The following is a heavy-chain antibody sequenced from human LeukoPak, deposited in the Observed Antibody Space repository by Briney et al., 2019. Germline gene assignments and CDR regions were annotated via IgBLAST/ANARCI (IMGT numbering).Heavy chain of an antibody. D-gene: IGHD3-22*01. Sequence: PGGSLRLSCAASGFSVSSNYMNWVRQAPGQGLAWVSVIYSGGSTYYADSVKGRFTISRDNSKNTLYLQMNSLRAEDTAVYYCAREAWDSRGYPPPRSGWYFDLWGRGTLVTVSS. V-gene: IGHV3-53*01. CDR2: IYSGGST. CDR1: GFSVSSNY. CDR3: AREAWDSRGYPPPRSGWYFDL. J-gene: IGHJ2*01.